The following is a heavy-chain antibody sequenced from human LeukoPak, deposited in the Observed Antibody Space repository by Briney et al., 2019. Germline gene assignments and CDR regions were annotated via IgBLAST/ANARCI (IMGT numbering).Heavy chain of an antibody. J-gene: IGHJ4*02. CDR2: INPNTGDT. D-gene: IGHD6-19*01. Sequence: GASVKVSCKASGYTLTGYYLHWVRQAPGQGLAWMGWINPNTGDTHSAQKFQGRITMTRDTSISTAYMDLSRLRSDDTAVYYCARDRVGSGWPRPYYFEVWGQGTLVTVSS. CDR3: ARDRVGSGWPRPYYFEV. CDR1: GYTLTGYY. V-gene: IGHV1-2*02.